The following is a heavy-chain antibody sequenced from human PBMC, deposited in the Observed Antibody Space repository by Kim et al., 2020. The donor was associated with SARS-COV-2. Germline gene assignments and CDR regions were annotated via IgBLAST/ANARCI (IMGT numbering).Heavy chain of an antibody. J-gene: IGHJ5*02. V-gene: IGHV4-59*08. D-gene: IGHD2-2*01. CDR3: ARHHPVVGWFDP. Sequence: NYNPSLKSRVTISVDTSKNQFSLKLSSVTAADTAVYYCARHHPVVGWFDPWGQGTLVTVSS.